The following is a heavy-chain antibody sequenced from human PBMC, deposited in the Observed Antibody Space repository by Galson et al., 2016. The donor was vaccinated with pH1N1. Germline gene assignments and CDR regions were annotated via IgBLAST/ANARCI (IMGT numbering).Heavy chain of an antibody. J-gene: IGHJ3*02. Sequence: SVKVSCKASGYTFSGHHIHWVRQAPGQGLEWMGWLNPDGGGTKYGQKFQGRVTMTRDTSVTYMGLSTLRSDDTAVYYCATERTGTGGFDIWGQGTAVTVSS. CDR2: LNPDGGGT. CDR3: ATERTGTGGFDI. CDR1: GYTFSGHH. V-gene: IGHV1-2*02. D-gene: IGHD3/OR15-3a*01.